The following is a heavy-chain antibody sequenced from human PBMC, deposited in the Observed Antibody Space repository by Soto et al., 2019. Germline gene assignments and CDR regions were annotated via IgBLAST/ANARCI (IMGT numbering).Heavy chain of an antibody. Sequence: PGGSLRLSCAASGFTFSSYAMHWVRQAPGKGLEWVAVISYDGSNKYYADSVKGRFTISRDNSKNTLYLQMNSLRAEDTAVYYCARRKDAFWGLIAVAGPHPLDYWGQGTLVTVSS. CDR1: GFTFSSYA. CDR3: ARRKDAFWGLIAVAGPHPLDY. D-gene: IGHD6-19*01. V-gene: IGHV3-30-3*01. CDR2: ISYDGSNK. J-gene: IGHJ4*02.